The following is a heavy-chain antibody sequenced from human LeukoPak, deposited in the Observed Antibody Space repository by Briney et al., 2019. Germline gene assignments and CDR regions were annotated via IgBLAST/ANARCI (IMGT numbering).Heavy chain of an antibody. CDR1: GFTFGTYW. CDR2: IKQDRSEK. CDR3: ARHSGTYFDY. D-gene: IGHD1-26*01. Sequence: PGGSLRLSCAASGFTFGTYWMTWVRQAPGKGLEWVANIKQDRSEKYCVDSVKGRFTISRDNAKNSLYLQMNSLTAEDTAVYFCARHSGTYFDYWGQGTLVTVSS. J-gene: IGHJ4*02. V-gene: IGHV3-7*01.